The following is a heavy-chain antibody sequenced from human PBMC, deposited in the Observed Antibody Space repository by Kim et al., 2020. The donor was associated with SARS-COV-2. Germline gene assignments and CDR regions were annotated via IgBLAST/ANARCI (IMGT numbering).Heavy chain of an antibody. D-gene: IGHD3-16*01. V-gene: IGHV3-64D*06. J-gene: IGHJ6*02. Sequence: ADSVKGRFTIYRDNSKNTLYLQMSSLRAEDTAVYYCVKGGGANYYYYGMEVWGQGTTDIVSS. CDR3: VKGGGANYYYYGMEV.